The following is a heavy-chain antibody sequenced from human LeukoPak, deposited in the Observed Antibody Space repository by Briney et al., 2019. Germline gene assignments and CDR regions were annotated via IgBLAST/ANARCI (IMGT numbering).Heavy chain of an antibody. CDR3: ARDQDHGDYVHWFDP. V-gene: IGHV1-2*02. J-gene: IGHJ5*02. D-gene: IGHD4-17*01. Sequence: GASVKVSCKASGYTFTGYCMHWVRQAPGQGLEWMGWINPNSGGTNYAQKFQGRVTMTRDTSISTAYMELSRLRSDDTAVYYCARDQDHGDYVHWFDPWGQGTLVTVSS. CDR1: GYTFTGYC. CDR2: INPNSGGT.